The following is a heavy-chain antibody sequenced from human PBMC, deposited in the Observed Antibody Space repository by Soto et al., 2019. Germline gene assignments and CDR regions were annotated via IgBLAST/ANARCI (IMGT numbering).Heavy chain of an antibody. J-gene: IGHJ4*02. CDR2: ISYSGTT. Sequence: SETLSLTCTVSGGSIDTYYWSWIRQPPGKGLEWIGFISYSGTTHYSASLRSRVSISVDTSKNQFSLDLSSVTAADTAVYYCATMGTPVTGLYYFDYWGQGTLVT. D-gene: IGHD4-17*01. CDR1: GGSIDTYY. V-gene: IGHV4-30-4*01. CDR3: ATMGTPVTGLYYFDY.